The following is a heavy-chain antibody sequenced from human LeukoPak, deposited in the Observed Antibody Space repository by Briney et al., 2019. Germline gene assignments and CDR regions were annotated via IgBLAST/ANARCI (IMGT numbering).Heavy chain of an antibody. CDR2: INANSGAT. V-gene: IGHV3-64D*06. CDR1: GFAFSFFA. Sequence: GGSLRLSCTASGFAFSFFAMSWLRQPPGKGLEWVSTINANSGATSYADSVKGRFTISRDNSKNTLYLQMSSLRAEDTAVYYCVKDLRGCSGGRCYTDYWGQGTLVTVSS. J-gene: IGHJ4*02. CDR3: VKDLRGCSGGRCYTDY. D-gene: IGHD2-15*01.